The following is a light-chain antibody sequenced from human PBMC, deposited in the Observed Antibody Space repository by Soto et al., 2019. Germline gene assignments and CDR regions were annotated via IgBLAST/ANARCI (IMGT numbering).Light chain of an antibody. J-gene: IGKJ5*01. CDR2: DAS. CDR3: QQRSNWPPIT. CDR1: QSVSSY. V-gene: IGKV3-11*01. Sequence: EIVLTQSPATLSLSPGERATLSCRASQSVSSYLAWYQQKPGQAPRLLIYDASNSATGIPARFSGSGSGTDFTLTISSLEPEDFAVYYCQQRSNWPPITFGQGTRLE.